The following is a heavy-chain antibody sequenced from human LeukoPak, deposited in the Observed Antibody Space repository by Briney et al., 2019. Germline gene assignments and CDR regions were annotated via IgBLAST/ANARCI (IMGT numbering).Heavy chain of an antibody. J-gene: IGHJ4*02. Sequence: GGSLRLSCAASGFTFSSYDMHWVRQATGKGLEWVSAIGTAGDTYYPGSVKGRFTISREKAKNSLYLQMNSLRAGDTAVYYCARGILFGAAAGTEPFDYWGQGTLVTVSS. CDR1: GFTFSSYD. CDR3: ARGILFGAAAGTEPFDY. D-gene: IGHD6-13*01. V-gene: IGHV3-13*01. CDR2: IGTAGDT.